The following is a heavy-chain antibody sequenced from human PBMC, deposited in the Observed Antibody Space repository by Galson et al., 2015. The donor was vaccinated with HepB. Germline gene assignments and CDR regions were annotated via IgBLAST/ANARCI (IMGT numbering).Heavy chain of an antibody. CDR3: ARVVGGRFGDAPQYYFDY. CDR2: ISAYNGNT. Sequence: SVKVSCKASGYTFTSYGISWVRQAPGQGLEWMGWISAYNGNTNYAQKLQGRVTMTADTSTSTAYMELKSLRSDDTAVYYCARVVGGRFGDAPQYYFDYWGQGTLVTVSS. V-gene: IGHV1-18*04. J-gene: IGHJ4*02. D-gene: IGHD3-10*01. CDR1: GYTFTSYG.